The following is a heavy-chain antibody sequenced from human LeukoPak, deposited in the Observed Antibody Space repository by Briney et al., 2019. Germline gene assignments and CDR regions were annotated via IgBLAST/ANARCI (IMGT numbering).Heavy chain of an antibody. CDR3: ARVPPAHFIAGYYYGMDV. V-gene: IGHV3-11*01. D-gene: IGHD3-3*02. CDR2: ISSSGSTI. Sequence: GSLRLSCAASGFTFSDYYMSWIRPAPGKGLEWVSYISSSGSTIYYADSVKGRFTISRDNAKNSLYLQMNSLRAEDTAVYYCARVPPAHFIAGYYYGMDVWGQGTTVTVSS. J-gene: IGHJ6*02. CDR1: GFTFSDYY.